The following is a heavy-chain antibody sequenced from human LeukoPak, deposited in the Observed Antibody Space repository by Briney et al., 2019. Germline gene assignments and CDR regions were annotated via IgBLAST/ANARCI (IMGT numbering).Heavy chain of an antibody. D-gene: IGHD2-15*01. CDR1: GGSISSYY. CDR2: IYYSGST. Sequence: SETLSLTCTVSGGSISSYYWSWIRQPPGKGLEWIGYIYYSGSTNYNPSLKSRVTISVDTSKNQFSLKLSSVTAADTAVYYCARARYCSGGSCYSPISTVTTKGYYFDYWGQGTLVTVSS. V-gene: IGHV4-59*01. J-gene: IGHJ4*02. CDR3: ARARYCSGGSCYSPISTVTTKGYYFDY.